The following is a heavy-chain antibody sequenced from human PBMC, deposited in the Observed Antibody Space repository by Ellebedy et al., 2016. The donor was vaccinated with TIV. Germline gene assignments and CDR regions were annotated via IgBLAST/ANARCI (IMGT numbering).Heavy chain of an antibody. V-gene: IGHV4-31*03. Sequence: LRLSCTVSGGSISSGGYYWSWIRQHPGKGLEWIGYIYYSGSTYYNPSLKSRVTISVDTSKNQFSLKLSSVTAADTAVYYCARHRYNWNYEVRSYFDYWGQGTLVTVSS. CDR3: ARHRYNWNYEVRSYFDY. J-gene: IGHJ4*02. CDR1: GGSISSGGYY. D-gene: IGHD1-7*01. CDR2: IYYSGST.